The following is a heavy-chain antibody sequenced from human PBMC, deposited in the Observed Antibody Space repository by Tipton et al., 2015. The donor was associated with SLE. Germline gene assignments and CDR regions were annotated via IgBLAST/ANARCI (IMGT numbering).Heavy chain of an antibody. D-gene: IGHD2-2*01. CDR1: GFTFSSYG. Sequence: SLRLSCAASGFTFSSYGMHWVRQAPGKGLEWVAFIRYDGSNKYYADSVKGRFTISRDNSKNTLYLQMNSLRAEDTAVYYCAKDHCSSTSCYVDYWGQGTLVTVSS. CDR2: IRYDGSNK. CDR3: AKDHCSSTSCYVDY. V-gene: IGHV3-30*02. J-gene: IGHJ4*02.